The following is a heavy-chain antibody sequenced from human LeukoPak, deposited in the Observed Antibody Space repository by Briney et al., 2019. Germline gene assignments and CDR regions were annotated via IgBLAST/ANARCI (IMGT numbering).Heavy chain of an antibody. Sequence: GASVKVSCKASGYTFTSYDINWVRQATGQGLEWMGWMNPNSGNTGYAQKFQGRVTMTRNTSISTAYMELSSLRSEDTAVYYCAREIWTGTSNAFDIWGQGTMVTVSS. CDR3: AREIWTGTSNAFDI. CDR1: GYTFTSYD. D-gene: IGHD1-1*01. J-gene: IGHJ3*02. V-gene: IGHV1-8*01. CDR2: MNPNSGNT.